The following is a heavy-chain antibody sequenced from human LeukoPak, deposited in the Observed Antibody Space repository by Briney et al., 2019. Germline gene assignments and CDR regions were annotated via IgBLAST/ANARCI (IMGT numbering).Heavy chain of an antibody. CDR3: TTSPYCSGGSCDDY. J-gene: IGHJ4*02. D-gene: IGHD2-15*01. CDR1: GFTFSNAW. Sequence: PGGSLRLSCAASGFTFSNAWMSWVRQAPGKGLEWVGRIKSKTDGGTTEYAAPVKGRFTISRDDSKNTLYLQMNSLKTEDTAVYYCTTSPYCSGGSCDDYWGQGTLVTVSS. V-gene: IGHV3-15*01. CDR2: IKSKTDGGTT.